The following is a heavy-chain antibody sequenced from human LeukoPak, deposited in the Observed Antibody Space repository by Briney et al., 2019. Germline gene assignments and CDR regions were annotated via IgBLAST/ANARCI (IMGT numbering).Heavy chain of an antibody. Sequence: PSETLSLTCTVSGGSISGYYWSWIRQPPGKGLEWTGEINHSGSTNYNPSLKSRVTISVDTSKNQFSLKLSSVTAADTAVYYCARGQRSRTYYFDYWGQGTLVTVSS. CDR3: ARGQRSRTYYFDY. V-gene: IGHV4-34*01. CDR2: INHSGST. CDR1: GGSISGYY. J-gene: IGHJ4*02. D-gene: IGHD1-1*01.